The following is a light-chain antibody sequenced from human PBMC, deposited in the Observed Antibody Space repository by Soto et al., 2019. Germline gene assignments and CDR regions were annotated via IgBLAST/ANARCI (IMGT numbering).Light chain of an antibody. Sequence: QSALTQPPSVSGSPGQSVTISCTGTSSDVGKYDRVSWYQHPPGTAPKLIIYEVTNRPSGVPARFSGSKSGNTASLTISGLQAEDEADYYCSSYTSTSRYVFGAGTKVTVL. CDR2: EVT. J-gene: IGLJ1*01. CDR1: SSDVGKYDR. CDR3: SSYTSTSRYV. V-gene: IGLV2-18*02.